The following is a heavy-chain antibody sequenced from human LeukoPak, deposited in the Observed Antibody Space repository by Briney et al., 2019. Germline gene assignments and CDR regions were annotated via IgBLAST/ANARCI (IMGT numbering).Heavy chain of an antibody. J-gene: IGHJ4*02. CDR1: GFTFRSYP. V-gene: IGHV3-30*04. D-gene: IGHD3-16*01. CDR3: ARDPGSGVWGNYADSYFDY. Sequence: GMSLRLSCAASGFTFRSYPIHWVRQAAGKGLEWVAVVSYDGSNKDYADSVRGRFTISRDNSENTVYLQMNGLRAEDTAVYYCARDPGSGVWGNYADSYFDYWGQGTLVTVSS. CDR2: VSYDGSNK.